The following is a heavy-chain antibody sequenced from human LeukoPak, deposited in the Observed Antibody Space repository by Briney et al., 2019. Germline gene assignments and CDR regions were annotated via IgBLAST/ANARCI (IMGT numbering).Heavy chain of an antibody. Sequence: GGSLRLSCAASGFTFDDYAMHWVRQAPGKGLEWVSGISWNSGSIGYADSVKGRFTISRDNSKNTLYLQMNSLRDGDTAVYYCVRDHHGMDVWGQGTTVIVS. CDR1: GFTFDDYA. CDR3: VRDHHGMDV. V-gene: IGHV3-9*01. CDR2: ISWNSGSI. J-gene: IGHJ6*02.